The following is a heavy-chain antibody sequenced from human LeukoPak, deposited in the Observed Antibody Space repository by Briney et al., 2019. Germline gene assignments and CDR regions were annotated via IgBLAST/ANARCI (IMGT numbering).Heavy chain of an antibody. Sequence: SQTLSLTCAISGDSVSRNSAAWNWIRQSPSRGLEWLGRTYYRSKWYNDYAVSVKSRIPINPDTSKNQFSLQLNSVTPEDTAVYYCARSFAVAGHDAFDIWGQGTMVTVSS. D-gene: IGHD6-19*01. CDR2: TYYRSKWYN. CDR1: GDSVSRNSAA. V-gene: IGHV6-1*01. CDR3: ARSFAVAGHDAFDI. J-gene: IGHJ3*02.